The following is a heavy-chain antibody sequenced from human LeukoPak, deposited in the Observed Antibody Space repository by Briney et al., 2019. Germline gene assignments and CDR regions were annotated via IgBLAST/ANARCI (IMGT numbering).Heavy chain of an antibody. CDR3: ARVAYDFWSGYPHDAFDI. J-gene: IGHJ3*02. D-gene: IGHD3-3*01. CDR2: IYPGDSDT. CDR1: GYSFTSYW. V-gene: IGHV5-51*01. Sequence: GESLKISCKGSGYSFTSYWIGWVRQMPGKGLEWMGIIYPGDSDTRYSPSFQGQVTISADKSISTAYLQWSSLKASDTAMYYCARVAYDFWSGYPHDAFDIWGQGTMVTVSS.